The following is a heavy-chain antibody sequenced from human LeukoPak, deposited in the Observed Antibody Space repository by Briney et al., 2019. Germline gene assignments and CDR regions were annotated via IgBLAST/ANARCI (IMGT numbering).Heavy chain of an antibody. V-gene: IGHV4-39*02. D-gene: IGHD5-18*01. CDR3: ARDPAMVVGMDV. Sequence: SETLSLTCTVSGGSISSSSYYWGWIRQPPGKGLQWIGTVYYNGATQYNPSLKGRVTVSVDTSKNQLSLTLTSVSAADTAVYHCARDPAMVVGMDVWGQGTTVTVSS. CDR1: GGSISSSSYY. CDR2: VYYNGAT. J-gene: IGHJ6*02.